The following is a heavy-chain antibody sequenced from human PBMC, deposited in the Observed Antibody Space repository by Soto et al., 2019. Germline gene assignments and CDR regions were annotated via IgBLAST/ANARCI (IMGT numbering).Heavy chain of an antibody. CDR2: IIPISGTT. J-gene: IGHJ6*02. V-gene: IGHV1-69*13. Sequence: SVKVSCKASGYVFRSYGINWVRQAPGQGLEWMGGIIPISGTTNYAQKFQGRVAITADESTDTVYMELSRLRSEDTAVYFCARVRCFNGLCHTADYGMDVWGQGTTVTVSS. CDR1: GYVFRSYG. D-gene: IGHD2-8*01. CDR3: ARVRCFNGLCHTADYGMDV.